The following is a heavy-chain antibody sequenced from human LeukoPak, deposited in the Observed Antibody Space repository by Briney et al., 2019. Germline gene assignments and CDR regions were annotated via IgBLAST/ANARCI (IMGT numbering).Heavy chain of an antibody. J-gene: IGHJ4*02. V-gene: IGHV1-24*01. CDR1: GYTLTELS. Sequence: ASVTVSCKVSGYTLTELSMHWVRQAPGKGLEWMGGFDPEVGETIYAQKFRGRVTMTEDTSPDTAYMELSSLRSEDTAVYYCVKLSEAQLGRRQYYFDYWGQGTLVTVSS. CDR2: FDPEVGET. D-gene: IGHD3-16*01. CDR3: VKLSEAQLGRRQYYFDY.